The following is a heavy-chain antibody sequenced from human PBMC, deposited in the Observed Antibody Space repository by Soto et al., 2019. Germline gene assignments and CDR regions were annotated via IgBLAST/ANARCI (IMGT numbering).Heavy chain of an antibody. CDR1: GGTFSSYA. J-gene: IGHJ2*01. V-gene: IGHV1-69*12. Sequence: QVQLVQSGAEVKKPGSSVKVSCKASGGTFSSYAISWVRQAPGQGLEWMGGIIPIFGTANYAQKFQGRVTIPADESTSTAYMELSSLRSEDTAVYYCARVYRSTLVDWYFDLWGRGTLVTVSS. D-gene: IGHD6-19*01. CDR3: ARVYRSTLVDWYFDL. CDR2: IIPIFGTA.